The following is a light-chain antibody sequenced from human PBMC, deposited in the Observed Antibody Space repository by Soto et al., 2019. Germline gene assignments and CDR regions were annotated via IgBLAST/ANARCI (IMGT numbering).Light chain of an antibody. CDR2: GAS. CDR1: QSISTY. V-gene: IGKV1-39*01. CDR3: QQYHSSPTWT. J-gene: IGKJ1*01. Sequence: DIQRTQSPSSLSASVGDRVTSTCRASQSISTYLSWYQQKPGKVPKLLIYGASSLQTGVPSRFSGSGSGTEFIFTISSLQPEDFATYYCQQYHSSPTWTFGQGAKVDIK.